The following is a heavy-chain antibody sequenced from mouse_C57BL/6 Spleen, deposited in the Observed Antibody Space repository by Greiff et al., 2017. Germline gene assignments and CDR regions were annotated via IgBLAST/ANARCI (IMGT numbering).Heavy chain of an antibody. Sequence: QVQLQQPGAELVKPGASVKLSCKASGYTFTSYWMQWVKQRPGQGLEWIGEIDPSDSYTNYNQKFKGKATLTVDTSSSTAYMQLSSLTSEDSAVYYCARRSQSYYFDYWGQVTTLTVSS. V-gene: IGHV1-50*01. CDR1: GYTFTSYW. J-gene: IGHJ2*01. CDR3: ARRSQSYYFDY. CDR2: IDPSDSYT.